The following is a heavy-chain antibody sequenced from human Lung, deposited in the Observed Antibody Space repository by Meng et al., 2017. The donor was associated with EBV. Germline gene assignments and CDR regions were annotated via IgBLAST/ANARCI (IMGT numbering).Heavy chain of an antibody. D-gene: IGHD2-21*01. CDR1: GGPISSGGYY. CDR3: ASFDHIPRRNYFDY. CDR2: IHHSGSA. V-gene: IGHV4-30-2*05. Sequence: QLHRQESGYGLVNPSQTLSLTCAVSGGPISSGGYYWSWIRQPPGKGLEWIGYIHHSGSAYYNPSLKSRVSISVDTSKNQFSLNLNSMTAADTAVYYCASFDHIPRRNYFDYWGQGTLVTVSS. J-gene: IGHJ4*02.